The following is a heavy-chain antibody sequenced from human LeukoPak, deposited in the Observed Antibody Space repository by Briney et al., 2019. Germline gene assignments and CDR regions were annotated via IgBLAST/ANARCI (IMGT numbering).Heavy chain of an antibody. CDR3: ARDPSNSSGRYWYIDV. CDR1: GYTFTRHG. D-gene: IGHD3-22*01. CDR2: ISGYNGDT. Sequence: GAPVKVSCKASGYTFTRHGFSWVRQAPGQGLEWMGWISGYNGDTIYAQKFQGRVTMTKDTATSTGYMELRSLTSDDTAVYYCARDPSNSSGRYWYIDVWGRGTLVTVSS. V-gene: IGHV1-18*01. J-gene: IGHJ2*01.